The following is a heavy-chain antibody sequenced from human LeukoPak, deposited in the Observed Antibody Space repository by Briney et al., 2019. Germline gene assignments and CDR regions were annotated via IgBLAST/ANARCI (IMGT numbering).Heavy chain of an antibody. J-gene: IGHJ4*02. Sequence: PSETLSLTCTVSGGSISSSSYHWGWIRQPPGKGLEWIGSIYYSGNTYYNPSLKSRVTISVDTSKNQFSLKLSSVTAADTAVYYCARLKEGIDYWGQGTLVTVSS. V-gene: IGHV4-39*01. CDR2: IYYSGNT. CDR1: GGSISSSSYH. CDR3: ARLKEGIDY. D-gene: IGHD3-10*01.